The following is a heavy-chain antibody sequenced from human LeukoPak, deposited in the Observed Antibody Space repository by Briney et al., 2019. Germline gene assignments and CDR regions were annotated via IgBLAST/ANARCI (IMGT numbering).Heavy chain of an antibody. CDR2: IYSGST. V-gene: IGHV4-30-4*01. CDR1: GASISTGDYY. D-gene: IGHD5-24*01. CDR3: ARAPYNSVDH. Sequence: SETLSLTCTVSGASISTGDYYWSWIRQPPGKGLEWIGYIYSGSTHYNPSLKSRVTISVDTSKNQFSLKLSSVTAADTAVYYCARAPYNSVDHWGQGTLVTVSS. J-gene: IGHJ4*02.